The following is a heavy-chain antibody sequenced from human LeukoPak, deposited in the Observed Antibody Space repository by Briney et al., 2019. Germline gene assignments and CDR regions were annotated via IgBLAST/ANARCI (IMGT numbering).Heavy chain of an antibody. CDR3: AKGVEVTTSDAFDI. CDR2: ISYDGSNK. D-gene: IGHD4-17*01. J-gene: IGHJ3*02. CDR1: GFTFSSYG. V-gene: IGHV3-30*18. Sequence: GGSLRLSCAASGFTFSSYGMHWVRQAPGKGLEWVAVISYDGSNKYYADSVKGRFTISRDNSKNTLYLQMNSLRAEDTAVYYCAKGVEVTTSDAFDIWGQGTMVTVSS.